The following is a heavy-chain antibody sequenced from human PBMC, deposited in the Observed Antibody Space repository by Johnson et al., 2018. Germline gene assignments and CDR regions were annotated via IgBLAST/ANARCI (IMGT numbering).Heavy chain of an antibody. CDR2: ITLDAYAP. D-gene: IGHD3-16*01. CDR3: ARERGGIIDS. CDR1: GFTFDDYA. V-gene: IGHV3-43*01. J-gene: IGHJ5*01. Sequence: VQLVESGGVVVQPGGSXRLSCAASGFTFDDYAMHWLRQAPGKGLDWVSLITLDAYAPFYADSVKGRFTISRENSKNSLFLQMNSMRTEETALYFCARERGGIIDSWGQGTLVTVSS.